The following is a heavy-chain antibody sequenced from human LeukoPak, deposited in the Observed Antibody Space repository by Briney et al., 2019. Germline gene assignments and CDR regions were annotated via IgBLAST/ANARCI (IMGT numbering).Heavy chain of an antibody. Sequence: GGSLRLSCAASGFTFSSFSMNWVRQAPGKGLEWVSAISGSGGSTYYADSVKGRFTISRDNSKNTLYPQMNSLRAEDTAVYYCAKRGLGEFDYWGQGTLVTVSS. CDR2: ISGSGGST. V-gene: IGHV3-23*01. J-gene: IGHJ4*02. CDR3: AKRGLGEFDY. D-gene: IGHD3-16*01. CDR1: GFTFSSFS.